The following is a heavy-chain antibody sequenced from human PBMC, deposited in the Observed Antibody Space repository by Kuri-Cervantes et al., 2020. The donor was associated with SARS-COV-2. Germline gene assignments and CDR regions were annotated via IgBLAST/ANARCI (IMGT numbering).Heavy chain of an antibody. J-gene: IGHJ4*02. D-gene: IGHD3-10*01. Sequence: GSLRLSCAVYGGSLNNFYWSWIRQSPGKGPEWIGELDHSGKANYNPSLKSRVTISVDTSKNQFSLKLSSVTAADTAVYYCAGGWVRAGDLIGDLDYWGQGTLVTVSS. CDR3: AGGWVRAGDLIGDLDY. CDR1: GGSLNNFY. V-gene: IGHV4-34*01. CDR2: LDHSGKA.